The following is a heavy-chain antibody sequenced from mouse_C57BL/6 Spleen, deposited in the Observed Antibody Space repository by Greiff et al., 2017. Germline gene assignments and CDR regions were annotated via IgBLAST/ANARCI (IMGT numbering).Heavy chain of an antibody. CDR2: IYWDDDK. Sequence: QVTLKESGPGILQSSQTLSLTCSFSGFSLSTSGMGVSWIRQPSGKGLEWLAPIYWDDDKRYNPSLKGRLTISKDTSRNQVLLKIASVNTADTATYDYARRADYGNGGGAMDYWGQGTSVTVSA. CDR1: GFSLSTSGMG. D-gene: IGHD2-1*01. CDR3: ARRADYGNGGGAMDY. V-gene: IGHV8-12*01. J-gene: IGHJ4*01.